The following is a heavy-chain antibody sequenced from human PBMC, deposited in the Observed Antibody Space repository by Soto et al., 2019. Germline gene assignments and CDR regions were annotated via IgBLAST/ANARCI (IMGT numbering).Heavy chain of an antibody. V-gene: IGHV3-23*01. D-gene: IGHD3-22*01. J-gene: IGHJ4*02. CDR1: EVRSGNYA. Sequence: VPLRVRCAAAEVRSGNYAMSWVSQTPGKGLEWVSAISGNGVRTDYRDSVKGRYTVSRDNSKNTLFLQMNSPRVEDTAVYYCARGQDYIDSTGYSYFPYWRQRTLVPVSS. CDR3: ARGQDYIDSTGYSYFPY. CDR2: ISGNGVRT.